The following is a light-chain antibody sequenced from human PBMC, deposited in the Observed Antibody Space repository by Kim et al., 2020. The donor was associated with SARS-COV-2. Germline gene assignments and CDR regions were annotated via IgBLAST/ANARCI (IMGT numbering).Light chain of an antibody. CDR1: QSLLHSNGYNS. CDR3: MQTLPAPRA. V-gene: IGKV2-28*01. Sequence: DIMMTQSPLSLSVTPGEPASISCRSSQSLLHSNGYNSLDRYLHKTGQSPQLLIYLGSYRASGVPDRFSGSGSGTDFTLKISTVETQDVGTSYRMQTLPAPRAFCPRAKVDIK. J-gene: IGKJ1*01. CDR2: LGS.